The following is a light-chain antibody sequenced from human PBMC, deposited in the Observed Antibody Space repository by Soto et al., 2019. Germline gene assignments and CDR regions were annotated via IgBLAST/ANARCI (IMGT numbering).Light chain of an antibody. Sequence: RLTQSASSLSASVGDRVTLTCRASQGIITYLNWYQQKPGKAPNLLIYSSSTLQSGVPSRFSGSGYGTDFNLTISSLQTEDFATYYCQQSFSSRWTFGQGTKVDIK. V-gene: IGKV1-39*01. CDR2: SSS. CDR1: QGIITY. CDR3: QQSFSSRWT. J-gene: IGKJ1*01.